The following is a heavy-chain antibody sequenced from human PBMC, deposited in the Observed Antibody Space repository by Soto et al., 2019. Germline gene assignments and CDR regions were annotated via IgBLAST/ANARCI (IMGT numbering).Heavy chain of an antibody. CDR1: GGSISSYY. CDR2: IYYSGST. CDR3: ARLGYCSGGSCAIDD. D-gene: IGHD2-15*01. Sequence: SETLSLTCTVSGGSISSYYWSWIRQPPGKGLEWIGYIYYSGSTNYNPSLKSRVTISVDTSKNQFSLKLSSVTAADTAVYYCARLGYCSGGSCAIDDWGQRTLDTVSS. V-gene: IGHV4-59*08. J-gene: IGHJ4*02.